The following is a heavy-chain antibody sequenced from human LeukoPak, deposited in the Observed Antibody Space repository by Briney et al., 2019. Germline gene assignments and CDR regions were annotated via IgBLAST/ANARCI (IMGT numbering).Heavy chain of an antibody. CDR1: GYTFTGYY. D-gene: IGHD4-17*01. Sequence: SVKVSCKASGYTFTGYYMHWVRQAPGRGLEWMGWINPNSGGTNYAQKFQGRVTMTRDTSISTAYMELSRLRSDDTAVYYCARDLGSGYEWGVPLMTTVTTTIDYWGQGTLVTVSS. J-gene: IGHJ4*02. CDR3: ARDLGSGYEWGVPLMTTVTTTIDY. CDR2: INPNSGGT. V-gene: IGHV1-2*02.